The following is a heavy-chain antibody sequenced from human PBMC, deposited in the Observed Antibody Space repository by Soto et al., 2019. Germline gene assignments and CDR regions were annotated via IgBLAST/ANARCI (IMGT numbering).Heavy chain of an antibody. V-gene: IGHV3-48*02. Sequence: GWSLRLSCAASGFTFSSYSMNWGRQAPGKGLEWVSYISSSSSTIYYADSVKGRFTISRDNAKNSLYLQMNSLRDEDTAVYYCARDASSRITYFALWGSGTLVTASS. D-gene: IGHD3-10*01. CDR3: ARDASSRITYFAL. CDR1: GFTFSSYS. J-gene: IGHJ2*01. CDR2: ISSSSSTI.